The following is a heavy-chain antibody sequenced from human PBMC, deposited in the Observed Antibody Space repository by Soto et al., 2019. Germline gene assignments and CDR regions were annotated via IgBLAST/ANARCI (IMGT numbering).Heavy chain of an antibody. V-gene: IGHV4-34*01. Sequence: SETLSLTCAVYGGSFSGYYWSWIRQPPGKGLEWIGEINHSGSTNCNPSLKSRVTIPVDTSKNQFSLKLSSVTAADTAVYYCARAAYCTNGVCYTGDGPYGMDVWGQGTTVTVSS. CDR1: GGSFSGYY. J-gene: IGHJ6*02. CDR3: ARAAYCTNGVCYTGDGPYGMDV. D-gene: IGHD2-8*01. CDR2: INHSGST.